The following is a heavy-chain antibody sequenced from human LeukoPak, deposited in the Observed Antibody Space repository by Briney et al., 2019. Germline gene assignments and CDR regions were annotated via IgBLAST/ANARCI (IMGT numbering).Heavy chain of an antibody. D-gene: IGHD2-15*01. CDR1: GFTFSWYW. Sequence: GGSLRLSCTASGFTFSWYWMSWVRQAPGKGLEWVANIKQDGSEKYYVDSVKGRFTISRDNAKNSVHLQMNSLRAEDTAVYYCARDLLVVGAVKDGCWGQGTLVTVSS. CDR3: ARDLLVVGAVKDGC. V-gene: IGHV3-7*01. J-gene: IGHJ4*02. CDR2: IKQDGSEK.